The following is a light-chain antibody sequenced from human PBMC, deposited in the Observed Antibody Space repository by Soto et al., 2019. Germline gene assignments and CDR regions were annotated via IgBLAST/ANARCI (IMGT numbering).Light chain of an antibody. CDR1: NIGSKS. V-gene: IGLV3-21*02. J-gene: IGLJ1*01. CDR3: QVWDRTSDHYV. CDR2: GDS. Sequence: SYELTQPPSVSVAPGQTATITCGGNNIGSKSVPWYQQKPGQAPVLVVYGDSDRPSGIPERFSGSNSGNTATLTITRVEAGDEAYYYCQVWDRTSDHYVFGTGTKVTVL.